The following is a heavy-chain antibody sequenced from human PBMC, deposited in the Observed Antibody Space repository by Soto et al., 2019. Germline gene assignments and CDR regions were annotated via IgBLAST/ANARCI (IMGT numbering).Heavy chain of an antibody. CDR3: AKALDY. Sequence: QVQLVESGGGVVQPGRSLRLSCAASGFTFRTYAMHWVRQAPGKGLEWVAAISYDGSSKYYADSVKGRFTISRDNSKNTLYLQMNSLRAKDTAVYYCAKALDYWGQGTLVTVSS. CDR2: ISYDGSSK. J-gene: IGHJ4*02. V-gene: IGHV3-30*18. CDR1: GFTFRTYA.